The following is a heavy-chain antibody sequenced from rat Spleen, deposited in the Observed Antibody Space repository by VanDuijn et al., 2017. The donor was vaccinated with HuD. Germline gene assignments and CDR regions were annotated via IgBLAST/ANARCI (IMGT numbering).Heavy chain of an antibody. J-gene: IGHJ2*01. D-gene: IGHD1-6*01. CDR1: GFTFSNYG. CDR2: ISYDGGST. V-gene: IGHV5-20*01. CDR3: TTGSLLRTFDY. Sequence: EVQLVESGGGLVQPGRSMKLSCAASGFTFSNYGMAWVRQAPKKGLEWVAYISYDGGSTYYRDPVKGRFTISRDNAKSTLYLQMDSLRSEDTATYYCTTGSLLRTFDYWGQGVMVTVSS.